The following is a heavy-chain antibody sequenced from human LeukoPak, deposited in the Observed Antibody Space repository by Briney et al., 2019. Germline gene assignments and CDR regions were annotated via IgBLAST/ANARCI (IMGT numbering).Heavy chain of an antibody. CDR3: AREGYCSSTSCSDAEYFQH. V-gene: IGHV3-20*04. D-gene: IGHD2-2*01. CDR2: INWNGGST. Sequence: GGSLRLSCAASGFTFDDYGLRWVRQAPGKGLEWVPGINWNGGSTGYADSVKGRFTISRDNAKNSLYLQMNSLRAEDTALYYCAREGYCSSTSCSDAEYFQHWGQGTLVTVSS. CDR1: GFTFDDYG. J-gene: IGHJ1*01.